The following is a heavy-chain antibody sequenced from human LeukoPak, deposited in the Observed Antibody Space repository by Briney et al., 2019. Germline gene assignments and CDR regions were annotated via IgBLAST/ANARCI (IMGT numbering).Heavy chain of an antibody. J-gene: IGHJ6*03. CDR2: INNSSSTI. V-gene: IGHV3-48*01. Sequence: GGSLRLSCAASGFTFSSYSMNWVRQAPGKGLEWVSYINNSSSTIYYADSVKGRFTISRDNAKNSLYLQMNSLRAEDTAVYYCARDLPSPYCSSTSCYTPWYMDVWGKGTTVTVSS. CDR3: ARDLPSPYCSSTSCYTPWYMDV. CDR1: GFTFSSYS. D-gene: IGHD2-2*02.